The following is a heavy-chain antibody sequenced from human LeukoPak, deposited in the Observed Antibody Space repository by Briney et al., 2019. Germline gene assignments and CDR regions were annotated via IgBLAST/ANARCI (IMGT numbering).Heavy chain of an antibody. CDR1: GGSISSYY. CDR3: ARLVATFDY. CDR2: IYYSGST. D-gene: IGHD5-12*01. Sequence: PSETLSLTCTVSGGSISSYYWSWIRQPPGKGLEWIGYIYYSGSTNYNPSLKSRVTISVDTPKNQFSLKLSSVTAADTAVYYCARLVATFDYWGQGTLVTVSS. J-gene: IGHJ4*02. V-gene: IGHV4-59*01.